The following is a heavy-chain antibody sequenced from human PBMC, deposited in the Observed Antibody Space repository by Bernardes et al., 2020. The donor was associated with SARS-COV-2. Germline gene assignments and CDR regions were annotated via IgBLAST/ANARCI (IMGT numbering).Heavy chain of an antibody. Sequence: ASVKVSCKVSGYTLTELSMHWVRQAPGKGLEWMGGFDPEDGETIYAQKFQGRVTMTEDTSTDTAYMELSSLRSEDTAVYYCARGSRGGWSYHYYYYYGMDVWGQGTTVTVSS. D-gene: IGHD6-19*01. V-gene: IGHV1-24*01. CDR1: GYTLTELS. CDR2: FDPEDGET. J-gene: IGHJ6*02. CDR3: ARGSRGGWSYHYYYYYGMDV.